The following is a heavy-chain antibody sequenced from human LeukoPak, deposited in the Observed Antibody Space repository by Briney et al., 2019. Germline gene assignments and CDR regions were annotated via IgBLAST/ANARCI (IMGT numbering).Heavy chain of an antibody. D-gene: IGHD3-10*01. V-gene: IGHV3-13*04. CDR3: ARGTMVRGVVFDY. Sequence: GGSLRLSCAASGFTFSSYGMHWVRQVTGKGLEWVSVIGNAGDTYYPGSVKGRFTISRENAKNSLYLQMNSLRAGDTAVYYCARGTMVRGVVFDYWGQGTLVTVSS. J-gene: IGHJ4*02. CDR1: GFTFSSYG. CDR2: IGNAGDT.